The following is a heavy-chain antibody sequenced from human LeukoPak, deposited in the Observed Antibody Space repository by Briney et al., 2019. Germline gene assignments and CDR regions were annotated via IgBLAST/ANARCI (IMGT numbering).Heavy chain of an antibody. CDR3: ARGWSGYDTVAQDAFDI. CDR1: GFTVSSNY. V-gene: IGHV3-66*01. D-gene: IGHD5-12*01. CDR2: IYSGGST. Sequence: GGSLRLSCAASGFTVSSNYMSWVRQAPGKGLEWVSVIYSGGSTYYADSVKGRFTISRDNSKNTLYLRMNSLRAEDTAVYYCARGWSGYDTVAQDAFDIWGQGTMVTVSS. J-gene: IGHJ3*02.